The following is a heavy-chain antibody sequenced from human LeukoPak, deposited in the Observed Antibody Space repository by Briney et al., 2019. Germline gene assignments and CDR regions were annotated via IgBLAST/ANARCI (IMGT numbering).Heavy chain of an antibody. J-gene: IGHJ6*03. D-gene: IGHD2-8*01. Sequence: ASVKVSCKASGYTFTGYYMHWVRQAPGQGLEWMGWINPNSGGTNYAQKFQGRVTMTRDTSISTAYMELSRLRSDDTAVYYCARGNIVLMVYARYYYYYMDVWGKGTTVTVSS. V-gene: IGHV1-2*02. CDR3: ARGNIVLMVYARYYYYYMDV. CDR2: INPNSGGT. CDR1: GYTFTGYY.